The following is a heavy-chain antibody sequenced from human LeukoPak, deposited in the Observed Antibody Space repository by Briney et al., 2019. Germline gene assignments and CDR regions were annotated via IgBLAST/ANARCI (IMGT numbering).Heavy chain of an antibody. Sequence: ASVKVSCKASVYTFTGYYMHWVRQAPGQGLEWMGWINPNSGGTNYAQKFQGRVTMTRDTSISTAYMELSRLRSDDTAVYYCASATLYGSGSFSPNKYYYYYMDVWGKGTTVTVSS. V-gene: IGHV1-2*02. CDR3: ASATLYGSGSFSPNKYYYYYMDV. J-gene: IGHJ6*03. D-gene: IGHD3-10*01. CDR1: VYTFTGYY. CDR2: INPNSGGT.